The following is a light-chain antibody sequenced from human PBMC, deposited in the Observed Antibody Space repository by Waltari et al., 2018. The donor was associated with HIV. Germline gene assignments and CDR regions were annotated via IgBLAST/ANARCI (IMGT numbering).Light chain of an antibody. Sequence: QPVFTQPPSVSAPPGQKFTISCPASNTTMGTNYVPWYQQLPGTAPNLLIYDNNKRPSGIPDRFSGSKSDTSATLGSTGLQTGDEADYRCGTWDSSLSAVVFGGGTKLTVL. J-gene: IGLJ3*02. CDR1: NTTMGTNY. CDR3: GTWDSSLSAVV. V-gene: IGLV1-51*01. CDR2: DNN.